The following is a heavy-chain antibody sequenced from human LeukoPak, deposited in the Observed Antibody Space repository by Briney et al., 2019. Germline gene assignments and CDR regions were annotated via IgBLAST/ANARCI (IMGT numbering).Heavy chain of an antibody. CDR1: GFTFGDYA. CDR3: AKDNFPQSAGYAALEY. V-gene: IGHV3-9*03. CDR2: ISWNSDTI. D-gene: IGHD3-9*01. J-gene: IGHJ4*02. Sequence: PGRSLRLSXAASGFTFGDYAMHWVRQVPGKGMEWVSVISWNSDTIVYADSVKGRFTISRDNAKNSLYLQMNSLRAEDMALYYCAKDNFPQSAGYAALEYWGQGALVTVSS.